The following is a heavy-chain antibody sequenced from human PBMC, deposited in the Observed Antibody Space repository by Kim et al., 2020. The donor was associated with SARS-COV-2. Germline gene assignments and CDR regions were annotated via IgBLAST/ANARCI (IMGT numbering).Heavy chain of an antibody. Sequence: GGSLRLSCAASGFTFDDYAMHWVRQAPGKGLEWVSLISGDGGSTYYADSVKGRFTISRDNSKNSLYLQMNSLRTEDTALYYCAKDMCYVWGSYRYLADCGYYYGMDVWGQGTTVTVSS. CDR3: AKDMCYVWGSYRYLADCGYYYGMDV. V-gene: IGHV3-43*02. CDR1: GFTFDDYA. J-gene: IGHJ6*02. D-gene: IGHD3-16*02. CDR2: ISGDGGST.